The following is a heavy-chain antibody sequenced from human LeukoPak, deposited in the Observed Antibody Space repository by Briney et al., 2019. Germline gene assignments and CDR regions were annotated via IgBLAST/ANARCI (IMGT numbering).Heavy chain of an antibody. J-gene: IGHJ4*02. CDR1: GDSIRSGDSY. V-gene: IGHV4-39*01. CDR2: ISYSGST. CDR3: ARHFDF. Sequence: SETLSLSCSVSGDSIRSGDSYWGWIRQPPGHGLEWIGTISYSGSTYYNPSLKSRVAISAGTSKNQFSLKLNSVTAADTAVYYCARHFDFWGQGTLVIVSS.